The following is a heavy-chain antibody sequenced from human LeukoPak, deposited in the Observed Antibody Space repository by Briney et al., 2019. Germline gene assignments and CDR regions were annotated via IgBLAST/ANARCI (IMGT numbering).Heavy chain of an antibody. V-gene: IGHV3-30*14. D-gene: IGHD3-22*01. Sequence: PGGSLRLSCAASGFTFSSYAMQWVRQAPVKGLEWVAVISYDGSNKYYAESVKGRFTISRDNSKNTLYLQMNSLRAEDTAVYYCAREDSSGYHDAFDIWGQGTMVTVSS. CDR1: GFTFSSYA. J-gene: IGHJ3*02. CDR2: ISYDGSNK. CDR3: AREDSSGYHDAFDI.